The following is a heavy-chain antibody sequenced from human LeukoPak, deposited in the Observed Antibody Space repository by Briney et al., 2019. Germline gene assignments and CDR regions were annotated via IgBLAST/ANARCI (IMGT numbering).Heavy chain of an antibody. J-gene: IGHJ6*02. CDR3: ARSGSGSYQDSGGV. CDR2: ISSSSSYI. Sequence: KPGGSLRLSCAASGFTFSSDSMNWVRQAPGKGLEWVSSISSSSSYIYYADSVKGRFTISRDNAKNSLYLQMNSLRAEDTAVYYCARSGSGSYQDSGGVWGQGTTVTVSS. V-gene: IGHV3-21*01. D-gene: IGHD3-10*01. CDR1: GFTFSSDS.